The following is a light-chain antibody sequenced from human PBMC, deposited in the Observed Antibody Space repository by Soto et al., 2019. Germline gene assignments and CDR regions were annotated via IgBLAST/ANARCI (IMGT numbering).Light chain of an antibody. CDR3: QKRSNWPGT. J-gene: IGKJ1*01. V-gene: IGKV3D-20*02. CDR2: EES. CDR1: QSVSSNY. Sequence: ENVLTQSPGTLSLSPGERATLSCRASQSVSSNYLAWYQQNPGQAPRLLIKEESRRATGIPDRFSGSGSGTQLTLTISSLQSEDFAVYYCQKRSNWPGTFGLGAKVDIK.